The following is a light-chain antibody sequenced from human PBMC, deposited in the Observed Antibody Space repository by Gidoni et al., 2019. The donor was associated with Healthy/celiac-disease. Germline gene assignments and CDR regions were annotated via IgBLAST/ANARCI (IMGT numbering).Light chain of an antibody. V-gene: IGKV3-11*01. CDR3: QPRSNWPALT. CDR1: KSVSSY. J-gene: IGKJ4*01. Sequence: IVFTQSSATLSLSPGERATLSCMASKSVSSYVACYQQKPGQAPRLLIYDASNRATAIPARFSGSGSGTDFTLTISSLAPDDLAVYYCQPRSNWPALTFGGGTKVEIK. CDR2: DAS.